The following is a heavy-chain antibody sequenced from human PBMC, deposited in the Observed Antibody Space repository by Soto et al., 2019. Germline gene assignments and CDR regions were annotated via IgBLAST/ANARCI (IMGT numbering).Heavy chain of an antibody. CDR1: GYTFTSYD. Sequence: QVQLVQSGAEVKKPGASVKVSCKASGYTFTSYDINWVRQATGQGLEWMGWMNPNSGNTGYAQKFQGRVTRTRNTSISTAYMERSSLRSEDTAVYYCARVRDYDYIWGSYRSRPYDAFDIWGQGTMVTVSS. CDR2: MNPNSGNT. J-gene: IGHJ3*02. D-gene: IGHD3-16*02. CDR3: ARVRDYDYIWGSYRSRPYDAFDI. V-gene: IGHV1-8*01.